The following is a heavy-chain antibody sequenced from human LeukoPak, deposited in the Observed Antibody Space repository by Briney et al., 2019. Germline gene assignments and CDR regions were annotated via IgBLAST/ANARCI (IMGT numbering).Heavy chain of an antibody. V-gene: IGHV3-64*02. D-gene: IGHD6-19*01. CDR2: ISSNGGRT. Sequence: GGSLRLSCAASGFTFSTSPMHWVRQAPGKGLEYVSAISSNGGRTYYADSVKGRFTISRDNSNNTLYLQMGSLRAEDMAVYYCARERGWYDYWGQGTLVTVSS. CDR1: GFTFSTSP. CDR3: ARERGWYDY. J-gene: IGHJ4*02.